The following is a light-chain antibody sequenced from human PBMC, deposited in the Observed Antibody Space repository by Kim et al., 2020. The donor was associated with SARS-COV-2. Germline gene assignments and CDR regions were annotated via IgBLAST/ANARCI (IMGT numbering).Light chain of an antibody. Sequence: QSVLTQPPSASGTPGQRVTISCSGSDSVCWYQQLPGKAPKLLIYGNTQRPSGVPDRFSGSRSGTSASLAITGLQSEDEADYYCAAWDDSLVGVVFGGGTQLTVL. CDR2: GNT. V-gene: IGLV1-44*01. J-gene: IGLJ3*02. CDR1: GSDS. CDR3: AAWDDSLVGVV.